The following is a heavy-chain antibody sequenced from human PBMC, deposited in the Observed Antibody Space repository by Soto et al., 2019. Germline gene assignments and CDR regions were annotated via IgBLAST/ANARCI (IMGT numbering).Heavy chain of an antibody. J-gene: IGHJ6*02. CDR1: GFTFSSYG. CDR2: ISYDGSNK. V-gene: IGHV3-30*18. CDR3: AKDHLWRSSWYYYYYGMDV. D-gene: IGHD6-13*01. Sequence: GGSLRLSCAASGFTFSSYGMHWVRQAPGKGLEWVAVISYDGSNKYYADSVKGRFTISRDNSKNTLYLQMNSLRAEDTAVYYCAKDHLWRSSWYYYYYGMDVWGQGTTVTVSS.